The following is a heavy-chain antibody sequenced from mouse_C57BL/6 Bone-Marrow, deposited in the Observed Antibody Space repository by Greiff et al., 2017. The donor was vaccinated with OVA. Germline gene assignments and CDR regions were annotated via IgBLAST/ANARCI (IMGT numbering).Heavy chain of an antibody. CDR1: GYTFTSYW. CDR3: ARAGDY. V-gene: IGHV1-50*01. J-gene: IGHJ2*01. CDR2: IDPSDSYT. Sequence: VQLQQPGAELVKPGASVKLSCKASGYTFTSYWMPWVKQRPGQGLEWIGEIDPSDSYTNYNQKFKGKATLTVDTSSSTAYMQLSSLTSEDSAVYYCARAGDYWGQGTTLTVSS.